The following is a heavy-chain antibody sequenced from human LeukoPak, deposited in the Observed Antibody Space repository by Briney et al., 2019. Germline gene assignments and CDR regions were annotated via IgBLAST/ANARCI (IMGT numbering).Heavy chain of an antibody. D-gene: IGHD6-19*01. Sequence: PGGSLRLSCAASGFSFSIHAMSGVRQAPGKALEWVSGISGRTGNSDYADAVKGRFTISRDNSMDTVFLQMNSLRVEDTAVYYCAKGGREPARLAVPMYHYFDGWGRGTRVTVSS. J-gene: IGHJ2*01. CDR2: ISGRTGNS. CDR3: AKGGREPARLAVPMYHYFDG. CDR1: GFSFSIHA. V-gene: IGHV3-23*01.